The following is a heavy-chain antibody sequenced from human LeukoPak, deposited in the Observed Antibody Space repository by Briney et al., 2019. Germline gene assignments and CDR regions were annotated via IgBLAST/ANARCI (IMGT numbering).Heavy chain of an antibody. D-gene: IGHD1-26*01. CDR1: GFXFSSYW. CDR3: AREWGV. J-gene: IGHJ6*02. Sequence: PGGSLRLSCAASGFXFSSYWISWVRQAPGKGLEWVANIKQDGSEKYYVDSVKGRFTISRDNAKNSLYLQMNSLRAEDTAVYYCAREWGVWGQGTTVTVSS. V-gene: IGHV3-7*05. CDR2: IKQDGSEK.